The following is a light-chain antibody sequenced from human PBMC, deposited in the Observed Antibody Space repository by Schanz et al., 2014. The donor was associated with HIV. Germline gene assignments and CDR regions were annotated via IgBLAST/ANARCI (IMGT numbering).Light chain of an antibody. CDR2: DSY. CDR1: IFNIGNNY. CDR3: ATWDSRMSVGFV. J-gene: IGLJ7*01. Sequence: QSVLTQPPSVSAAPGQKVTISCSGSIFNIGNNYVSWYQHLPGTAPKLLIYDSYERPSEIPDRISGSKTGTSATLAINGLQTGDEADYYCATWDSRMSVGFVFGSGTQLTVL. V-gene: IGLV1-51*01.